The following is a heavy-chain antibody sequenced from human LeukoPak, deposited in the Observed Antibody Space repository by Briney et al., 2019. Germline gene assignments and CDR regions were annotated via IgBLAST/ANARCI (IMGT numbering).Heavy chain of an antibody. D-gene: IGHD3-10*01. CDR2: INRDGSTT. Sequence: GGSLRLSCAASGFTFSNYWVLWVRQAPGKGLVWVSRINRDGSTTKYADSVKGRFTVSRDNAKNTLNLQMNSLRAEDTAVYYCARDKKSGESSEIDYWGQGPLVTVSS. V-gene: IGHV3-74*03. CDR1: GFTFSNYW. CDR3: ARDKKSGESSEIDY. J-gene: IGHJ4*02.